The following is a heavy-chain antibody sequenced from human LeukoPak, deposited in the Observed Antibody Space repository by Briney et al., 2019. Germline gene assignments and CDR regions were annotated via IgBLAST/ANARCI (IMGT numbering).Heavy chain of an antibody. J-gene: IGHJ6*03. D-gene: IGHD3-3*01. V-gene: IGHV3-33*06. Sequence: GRSLRLSCAASGFTFSSYGMHWVRQAPGKGLEWVAVIWYDGSNKYYADSVKGRFTISRDNSKNTLYLQMNSLRAEDTAVYYCAKEGPWSGYYLPYIYYYYYMDVWGKGTTVTVSS. CDR2: IWYDGSNK. CDR3: AKEGPWSGYYLPYIYYYYYMDV. CDR1: GFTFSSYG.